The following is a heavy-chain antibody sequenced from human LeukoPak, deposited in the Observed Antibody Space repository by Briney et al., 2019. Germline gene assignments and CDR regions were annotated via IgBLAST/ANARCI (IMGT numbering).Heavy chain of an antibody. J-gene: IGHJ4*02. V-gene: IGHV1-18*01. Sequence: ASVKVSCKASGYTFTSYGITWVRQAPGQGLEWMGWIGAYNANTNYAQKLQGRVTMTRDTSTGTIYMEMTSLRSDDTAIYYCARTLYIAAAPWGFDYWGQGTLLTVSS. D-gene: IGHD6-13*01. CDR2: IGAYNANT. CDR1: GYTFTSYG. CDR3: ARTLYIAAAPWGFDY.